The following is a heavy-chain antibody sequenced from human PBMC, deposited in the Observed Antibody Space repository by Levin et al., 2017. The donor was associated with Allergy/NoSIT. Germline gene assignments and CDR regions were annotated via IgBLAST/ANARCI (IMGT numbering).Heavy chain of an antibody. CDR1: GFTFSNAW. Sequence: GGSLRLSCAASGFTFSNAWMSWVRQAPGKGLEWVGRIKSKTDGGTTDYAAPVKGRFTISRDDSKNTLYLQMNSLKTEDTAVYYCTTVPPYYYYYMDVWGKGTTVTVSS. CDR3: TTVPPYYYYYMDV. J-gene: IGHJ6*03. CDR2: IKSKTDGGTT. V-gene: IGHV3-15*01.